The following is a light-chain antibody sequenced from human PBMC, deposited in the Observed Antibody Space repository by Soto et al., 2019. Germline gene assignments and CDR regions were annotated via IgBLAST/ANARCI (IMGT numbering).Light chain of an antibody. CDR3: QSYDSSLSGWV. CDR1: GSNIGAGYD. Sequence: QSVLTQPPSVSGAPGQRVTISCTGSGSNIGAGYDVHWYQQLPGTAPKPLIYGNSNRPSGVPDRFSGSKSGTSASLAITGLQAEDEADYYCQSYDSSLSGWVFGGGTKLTVL. V-gene: IGLV1-40*01. J-gene: IGLJ3*02. CDR2: GNS.